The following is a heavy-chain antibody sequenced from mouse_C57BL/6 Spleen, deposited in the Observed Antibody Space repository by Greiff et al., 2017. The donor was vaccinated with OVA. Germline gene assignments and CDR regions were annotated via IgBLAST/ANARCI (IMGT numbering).Heavy chain of an antibody. CDR3: ARSGSRSNAMDY. Sequence: QVQLQQSGAELVKPGASVKMSCKASGYTFTSYWITWVKQRPGQGLEWIGDIYPGSGSTNYNEKFKSKATLTVDTSSSTAYMQLSSLTSEDSAVYYCARSGSRSNAMDYWGQGTSVTVSS. CDR1: GYTFTSYW. J-gene: IGHJ4*01. CDR2: IYPGSGST. D-gene: IGHD2-14*01. V-gene: IGHV1-55*01.